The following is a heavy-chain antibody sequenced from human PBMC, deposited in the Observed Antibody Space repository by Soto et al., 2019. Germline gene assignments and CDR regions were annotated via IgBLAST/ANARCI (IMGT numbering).Heavy chain of an antibody. CDR3: LREDRSSDY. V-gene: IGHV1-69*01. CDR1: GDTFSNYA. CDR2: IIPVFATP. J-gene: IGHJ4*02. Sequence: QVQLVQSGAEVKMPGSSVKVSCTASGDTFSNYAISWARQAPGQGLEWMGGIIPVFATPHYAQRFQGRVSITADESTRTVYMELSSLVSDDTAVYYCLREDRSSDYWDQGTLVIVSS. D-gene: IGHD6-6*01.